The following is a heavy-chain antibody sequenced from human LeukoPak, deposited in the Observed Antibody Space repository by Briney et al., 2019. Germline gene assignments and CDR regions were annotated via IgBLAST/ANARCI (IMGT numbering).Heavy chain of an antibody. V-gene: IGHV4-59*08. J-gene: IGHJ4*02. CDR2: IYYSGST. CDR3: ARHGPYTSGTYSFDY. D-gene: IGHD3-10*01. Sequence: PSETLSLTCIVAGASISSYYWSWIRQPPGKGLEWIGYIYYSGSTNYNPSLKSRLTISVDTSKNQFSLKLSSVTAADAALYYCARHGPYTSGTYSFDYWGQGAQVTVSS. CDR1: GASISSYY.